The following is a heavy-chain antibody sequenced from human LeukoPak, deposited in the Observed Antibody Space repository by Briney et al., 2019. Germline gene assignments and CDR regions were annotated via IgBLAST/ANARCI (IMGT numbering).Heavy chain of an antibody. CDR2: IYYSGST. CDR1: GGSISSYY. D-gene: IGHD3-10*01. CDR3: ARGDTLVREVLYYFDY. J-gene: IGHJ4*02. V-gene: IGHV4-59*01. Sequence: SETLSLTCTVSGGSISSYYWSWIRQSPGKGLEWIGYIYYSGSTKYNPSLKSRVTISVDTSKNQFSLKLSSVTAADTAVYYCARGDTLVREVLYYFDYWGQGTLVTVSS.